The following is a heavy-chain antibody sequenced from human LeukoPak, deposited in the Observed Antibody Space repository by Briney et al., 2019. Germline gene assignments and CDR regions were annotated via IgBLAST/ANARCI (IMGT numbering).Heavy chain of an antibody. CDR1: GGSISTYY. Sequence: PSETLSLTCTVFGGSISTYYWSWIRQPPGKGLEWIGYIYYSGSTNYNPSLKSRVTISVDTSRNQFSLKLSSVTAADTAVYYCAKAGGMGSSGSKPDWFDPWGQGTLVTVSS. V-gene: IGHV4-59*01. J-gene: IGHJ5*02. D-gene: IGHD6-25*01. CDR2: IYYSGST. CDR3: AKAGGMGSSGSKPDWFDP.